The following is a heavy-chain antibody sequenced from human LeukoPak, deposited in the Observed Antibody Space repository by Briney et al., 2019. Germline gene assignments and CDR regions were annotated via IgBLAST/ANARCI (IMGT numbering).Heavy chain of an antibody. CDR3: ARARPGYDTPPYYFDF. Sequence: PGGSLRLSCEASGFTVSDNYINWIRQAPGKGLEWVAAIFSGGGTYYIDSVKGRFTISRDNAKNTLYLQMNSLRAEDTAMYYCARARPGYDTPPYYFDFWGQGTLVTVSS. V-gene: IGHV3-53*01. CDR2: IFSGGGT. J-gene: IGHJ4*02. CDR1: GFTVSDNY. D-gene: IGHD3-16*01.